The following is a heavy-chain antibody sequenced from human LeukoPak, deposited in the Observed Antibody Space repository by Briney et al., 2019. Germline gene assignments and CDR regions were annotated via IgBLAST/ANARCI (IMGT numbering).Heavy chain of an antibody. CDR3: AKDSKRTKNTAFGY. J-gene: IGHJ4*02. D-gene: IGHD2-2*02. V-gene: IGHV3-23*01. CDR2: ISGSGGST. CDR1: GFTFSSYE. Sequence: GGSLRLSCAASGFTFSSYEMNWVRQAPGKGLEWVSAISGSGGSTYYADSVKGRFTISRDNSKNTLYLQMNSLRAEDTAVYYCAKDSKRTKNTAFGYWGQGTLVTVSS.